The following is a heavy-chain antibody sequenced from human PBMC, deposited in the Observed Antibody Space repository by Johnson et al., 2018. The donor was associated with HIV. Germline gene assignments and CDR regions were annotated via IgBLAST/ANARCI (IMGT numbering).Heavy chain of an antibody. CDR3: ARDQRGGYSYGDAFDF. CDR2: ISNDGTKK. J-gene: IGHJ3*01. V-gene: IGHV3-30*03. CDR1: QFNFASYG. D-gene: IGHD5-18*01. Sequence: VQLVESGGGVVQPGRSLTLSCAASQFNFASYGMHWVRQAPGKGLEWVASISNDGTKKYHAESVWDRFSISKDNSKNSLYLQMNTLRAEETAVYYCARDQRGGYSYGDAFDFWGQGTVVSVST.